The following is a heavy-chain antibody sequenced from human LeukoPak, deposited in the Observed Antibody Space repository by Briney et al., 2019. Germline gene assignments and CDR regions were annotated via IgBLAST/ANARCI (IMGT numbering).Heavy chain of an antibody. CDR3: ARGRTKLGWFDP. CDR1: GGSISSYY. V-gene: IGHV4-59*01. CDR2: IYYSGST. D-gene: IGHD1-7*01. J-gene: IGHJ5*02. Sequence: SETLSLTCTVSGGSISSYYWSWIRQPPGKGLEWIGYIYYSGSTNYNPSLKSRVTISVDTSKNQFSLKLSSVTAADTAVYYCARGRTKLGWFDPWGQGTLVTVSS.